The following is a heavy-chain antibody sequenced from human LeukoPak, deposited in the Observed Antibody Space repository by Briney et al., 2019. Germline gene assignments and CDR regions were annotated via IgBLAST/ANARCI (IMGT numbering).Heavy chain of an antibody. V-gene: IGHV4-59*01. Sequence: SETLSLTCTVSGGSINSDYWTWIRQSPGKGLEWIGYIAYNGIPNYNPSLKSRLTISRDTSKNQFSLNLSSVTAADTAVYYCARERHGHPFDSWGQGALVTVSS. CDR1: GGSINSDY. CDR3: ARERHGHPFDS. J-gene: IGHJ4*02. CDR2: IAYNGIP.